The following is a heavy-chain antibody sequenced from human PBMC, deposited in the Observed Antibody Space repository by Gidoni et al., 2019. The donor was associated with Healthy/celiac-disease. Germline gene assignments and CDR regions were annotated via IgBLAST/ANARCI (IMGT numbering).Heavy chain of an antibody. J-gene: IGHJ6*02. CDR1: GFTFSSYA. CDR3: ARDRCSSTSCHYYYYYYGMDV. CDR2: ISYDGSNK. D-gene: IGHD2-2*01. V-gene: IGHV3-30*04. Sequence: QVQLVESGGGVVPPGRSLRLSCAASGFTFSSYAMHWVRQAPGKGLEWVAVISYDGSNKYYADSVKGRFTISRDNSKNTLYLQMNSLRAEDTAVYYCARDRCSSTSCHYYYYYYGMDVWGQGTTVTVSS.